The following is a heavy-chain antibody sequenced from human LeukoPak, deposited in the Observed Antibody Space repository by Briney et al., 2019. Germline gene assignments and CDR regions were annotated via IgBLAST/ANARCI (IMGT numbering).Heavy chain of an antibody. CDR1: GYSFTSYW. V-gene: IGHV5-51*01. J-gene: IGHJ4*02. CDR3: ARLGGSYLSGPYYFDY. CDR2: IYPGDSDT. Sequence: GESLKISCKGSGYSFTSYWIGWVRQMPGKGLEWMGIIYPGDSDTKYSPSFQGQVTISSDKSITTAYLQWSSLKASDTAMYYCARLGGSYLSGPYYFDYWGQGTLVTVSS. D-gene: IGHD1-26*01.